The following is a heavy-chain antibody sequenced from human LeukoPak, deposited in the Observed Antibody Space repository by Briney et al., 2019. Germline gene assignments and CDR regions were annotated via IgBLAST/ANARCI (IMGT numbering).Heavy chain of an antibody. V-gene: IGHV3-23*01. CDR1: GFTFSSYA. CDR2: ISGSGGST. Sequence: GGSLRLSCAASGFTFSSYAMSWVRQAPGKGLEWVSAISGSGGSTYYADSVKGRFTISRDNSKNTLYLQMNSLRAEDTAVYYCAKGTTSGGVIVTPYFDYWGQGTLVTVSS. D-gene: IGHD3-16*02. CDR3: AKGTTSGGVIVTPYFDY. J-gene: IGHJ4*02.